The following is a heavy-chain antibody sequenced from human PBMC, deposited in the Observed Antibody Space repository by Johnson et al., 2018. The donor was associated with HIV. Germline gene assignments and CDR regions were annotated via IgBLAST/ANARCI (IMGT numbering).Heavy chain of an antibody. D-gene: IGHD3-9*01. Sequence: QVQLVESGGGLVKPGGSLRLSCAASGFTFSDYYMSWIRQAPGTGLEWVSYISRSGSTIYYADSVHGRFPISRDNAKNSLYLQMNSLTAADTAVYYCARRALHYDVLTDYPVAANAFDIWGQGTMVTVSS. V-gene: IGHV3-11*04. J-gene: IGHJ3*02. CDR3: ARRALHYDVLTDYPVAANAFDI. CDR1: GFTFSDYY. CDR2: ISRSGSTI.